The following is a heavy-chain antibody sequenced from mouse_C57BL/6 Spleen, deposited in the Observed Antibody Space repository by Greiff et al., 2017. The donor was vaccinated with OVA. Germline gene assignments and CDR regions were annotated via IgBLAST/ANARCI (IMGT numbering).Heavy chain of an antibody. V-gene: IGHV1-78*01. Sequence: VKLMESDAELVKPGASVKISCKVSGYTFTDHTIHWMKQRPEQGLEWIGYIYPRDGSTKYNEKFKGKATLTADKSSSTAYMQLNSLTSEDSAVYFCARGENYDGYPDYWGQGTTLTVSS. J-gene: IGHJ2*01. CDR3: ARGENYDGYPDY. CDR1: GYTFTDHT. CDR2: IYPRDGST. D-gene: IGHD2-3*01.